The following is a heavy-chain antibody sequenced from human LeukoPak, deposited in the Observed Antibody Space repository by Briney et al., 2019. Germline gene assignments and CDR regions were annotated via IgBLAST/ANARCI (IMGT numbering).Heavy chain of an antibody. CDR1: GASIRSGDHH. V-gene: IGHV4-30-4*08. CDR3: ARGGGGYTLYSFDY. CDR2: IYFSGSR. D-gene: IGHD3-22*01. J-gene: IGHJ4*02. Sequence: SQTLSLTCSVSGASIRSGDHHWSWLRQSPGKGLEWIGYIYFSGSRSSNPSLRSRLTISVDTSKNQFSLKLNSATAADTALYYCARGGGGYTLYSFDYWGQGALVTVSS.